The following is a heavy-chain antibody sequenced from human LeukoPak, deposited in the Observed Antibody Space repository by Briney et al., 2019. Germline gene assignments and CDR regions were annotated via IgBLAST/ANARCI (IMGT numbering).Heavy chain of an antibody. D-gene: IGHD2-15*01. J-gene: IGHJ4*02. V-gene: IGHV1-2*02. Sequence: ASVKDSCKASGYSFTGYFILWMRQAPGQGLEWMGWINPHSGSTNYAPKFQGRVTSTRDTSINTVYLQLTSLRPDDTAIYYCARRGLAASSDSWGQGTLVTVSS. CDR3: ARRGLAASSDS. CDR2: INPHSGST. CDR1: GYSFTGYF.